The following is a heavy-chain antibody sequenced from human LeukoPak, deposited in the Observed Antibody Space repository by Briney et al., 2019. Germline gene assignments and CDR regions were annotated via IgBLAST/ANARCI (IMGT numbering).Heavy chain of an antibody. V-gene: IGHV3-23*01. CDR1: GFTFSSYA. D-gene: IGHD3-22*01. J-gene: IGHJ3*02. Sequence: GGSLRLSCAASGFTFSSYAMTWVRQAPGKGLEWVSVISGSGGSAYYADSVKGRFTISRDNSKNTLYLQMNSLRAEDVAVYYCARGLYYYDTNGYYNAFDIWGRGTMVTVSS. CDR3: ARGLYYYDTNGYYNAFDI. CDR2: ISGSGGSA.